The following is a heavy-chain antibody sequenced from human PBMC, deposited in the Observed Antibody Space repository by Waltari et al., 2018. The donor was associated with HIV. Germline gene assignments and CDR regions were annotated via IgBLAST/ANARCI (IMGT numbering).Heavy chain of an antibody. CDR1: GASIRSDRYY. J-gene: IGHJ4*02. D-gene: IGHD1-26*01. CDR2: LYTGGST. V-gene: IGHV4-61*02. CDR3: AATRDELGATGGYDY. Sequence: QVQLQESGPGLVKPSQTLSLTCTVSGASIRSDRYYWNWIRQPAGKGLEWIGRLYTGGSTNYNSSLQSRATISTDTSNNLLSLKLFSVTASDTATYYCAATRDELGATGGYDYWGQGILVTVSS.